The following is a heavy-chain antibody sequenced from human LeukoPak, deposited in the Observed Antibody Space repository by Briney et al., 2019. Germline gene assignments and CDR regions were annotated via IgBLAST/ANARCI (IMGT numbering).Heavy chain of an antibody. CDR2: ISYDGSNK. CDR3: AKDKRMVRGVTSYYFDY. D-gene: IGHD3-10*01. Sequence: PGRSLRLSCAASGFTFSSYGMHWVRQAPGKGLEWVAVISYDGSNKYYADCVKGRFTISRDNSKNTLYLQMNSLRAEDTAVYYCAKDKRMVRGVTSYYFDYWGQGTLVTVSS. CDR1: GFTFSSYG. J-gene: IGHJ4*02. V-gene: IGHV3-30*18.